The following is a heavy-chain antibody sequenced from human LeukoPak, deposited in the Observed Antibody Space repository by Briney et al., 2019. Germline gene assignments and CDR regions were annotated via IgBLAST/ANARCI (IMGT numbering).Heavy chain of an antibody. CDR1: GGSVSSYY. CDR2: IYYSGST. D-gene: IGHD3-10*01. V-gene: IGHV4-59*02. CDR3: AKVGASGYTDYFDY. J-gene: IGHJ4*02. Sequence: PSETLSLTCTVSGGSVSSYYWSWIRQPPGKGLEWIGYIYYSGSTNYNPSLKSRVTISVDTSKNQFSLKLSSVTAADTAAYYCAKVGASGYTDYFDYWGQGTLVTVSS.